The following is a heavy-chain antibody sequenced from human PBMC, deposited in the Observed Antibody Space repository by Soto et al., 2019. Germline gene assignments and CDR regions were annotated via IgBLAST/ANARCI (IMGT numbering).Heavy chain of an antibody. V-gene: IGHV1-18*01. CDR2: INAYNGNT. CDR3: ARDPVAGTYFDY. D-gene: IGHD6-19*01. J-gene: IGHJ4*02. CDR1: GYTFTSYG. Sequence: EASVKVSCKASGYTFTSYGISWVRQAPGQGLEWMGWINAYNGNTNYAQKLQGRVTMTTDTSTSTAYMALRSLRSDDTAVYYCARDPVAGTYFDYWGQGALVTVS.